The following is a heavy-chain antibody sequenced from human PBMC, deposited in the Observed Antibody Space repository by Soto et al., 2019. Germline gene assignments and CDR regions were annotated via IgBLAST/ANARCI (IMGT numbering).Heavy chain of an antibody. D-gene: IGHD6-13*01. CDR3: AKGYSSSWLGYFDY. CDR1: GFTFSMYG. Sequence: QVQLVESGGGVVQPGRSLRLSCAASGFTFSMYGIHWVRQAPGKGLEWVAVISSDGSNKYYADSVKGRFTISRDNSKNTLYLQMNSLRPEDTAVYYCAKGYSSSWLGYFDYWGQGTLVTVSS. CDR2: ISSDGSNK. V-gene: IGHV3-30*18. J-gene: IGHJ4*02.